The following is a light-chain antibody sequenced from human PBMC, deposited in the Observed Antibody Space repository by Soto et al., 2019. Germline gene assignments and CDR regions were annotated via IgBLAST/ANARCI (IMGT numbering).Light chain of an antibody. CDR2: SAS. Sequence: DIQMTQSPSSLSASVGDRVTITCRASQGISNYVAWYQQKPGKVPKLLIYSASTLQTGVPSRFSGSGSGTDFTLTISSLQPEDVATYYCQKYNSAPRTFGQGTKVDIK. J-gene: IGKJ1*01. CDR1: QGISNY. V-gene: IGKV1-27*01. CDR3: QKYNSAPRT.